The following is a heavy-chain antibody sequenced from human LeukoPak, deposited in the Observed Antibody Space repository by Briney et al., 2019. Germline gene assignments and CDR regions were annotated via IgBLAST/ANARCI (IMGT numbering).Heavy chain of an antibody. CDR3: ARDPLASYVWGSYVGYYFDY. CDR2: INTNTGNP. Sequence: ASVKVSCKASGYTFTSYAMNWVRQAPGQGLEWMGWINTNTGNPTYAQGFTGRFVFSLDTSVSTAYLQISSLKAEDTAVYYCARDPLASYVWGSYVGYYFDYWGQGTLVTVSS. V-gene: IGHV7-4-1*02. J-gene: IGHJ4*02. CDR1: GYTFTSYA. D-gene: IGHD3-16*01.